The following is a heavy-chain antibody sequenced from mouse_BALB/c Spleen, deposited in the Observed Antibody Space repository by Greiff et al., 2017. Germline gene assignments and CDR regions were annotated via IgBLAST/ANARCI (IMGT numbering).Heavy chain of an antibody. CDR1: GFDFSRYW. Sequence: EVKLLESGGGLVQPGGSLNLSCAASGFDFSRYWMSWARQAPGKGQEWIGEINPGSSTINYTPSLKDKFIISRDNAKNTLYLQMSKVRSEDTALYYCARLLGRRAMDYWGQGTSVTVSS. V-gene: IGHV4-2*02. CDR3: ARLLGRRAMDY. CDR2: INPGSSTI. J-gene: IGHJ4*01. D-gene: IGHD4-1*01.